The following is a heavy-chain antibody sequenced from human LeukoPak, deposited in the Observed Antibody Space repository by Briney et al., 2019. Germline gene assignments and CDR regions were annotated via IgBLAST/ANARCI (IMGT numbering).Heavy chain of an antibody. CDR1: GFTFCSYS. CDR3: ARAVSVSSYYFDC. D-gene: IGHD5/OR15-5a*01. Sequence: GGSLRLSCAASGFTFCSYSANWVRQAPGKGLEWVSSISSTSAFIYYGDSVRGRFTSSRDNAKNSLFLQMNSLRAEDTAVYYCARAVSVSSYYFDCWGQGTLVTVSS. V-gene: IGHV3-21*04. CDR2: ISSTSAFI. J-gene: IGHJ4*02.